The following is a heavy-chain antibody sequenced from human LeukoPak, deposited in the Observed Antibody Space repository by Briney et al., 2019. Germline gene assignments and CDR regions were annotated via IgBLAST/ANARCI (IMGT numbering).Heavy chain of an antibody. V-gene: IGHV4-34*01. CDR3: ARGRYSAGDNWFDP. CDR1: GGSFSGYY. J-gene: IGHJ5*02. Sequence: SETLSLTCAVYGGSFSGYYWSWIRPPPGKGLEWIGEINHSGSTNYNPSLKSRVTMLIDTSKNQFSLKLSSVTAADTAVYYCARGRYSAGDNWFDPWGQGTLVTVSS. CDR2: INHSGST. D-gene: IGHD3-9*01.